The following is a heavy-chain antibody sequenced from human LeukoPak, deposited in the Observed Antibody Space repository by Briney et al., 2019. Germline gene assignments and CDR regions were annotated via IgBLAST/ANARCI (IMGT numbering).Heavy chain of an antibody. CDR2: INPNSGGT. CDR1: GYTFTGYY. J-gene: IGHJ6*03. Sequence: ASVKVSCKASGYTFTGYYMHWVRQAPGQGLEWMGWINPNSGGTNYAQKFQGRVTMTTDTSTSTAYMELRSLRSDDTAVYYCARGSVGATTLSFWDYYYYYMDVWGKGTTVTVSS. V-gene: IGHV1-2*02. D-gene: IGHD1-26*01. CDR3: ARGSVGATTLSFWDYYYYYMDV.